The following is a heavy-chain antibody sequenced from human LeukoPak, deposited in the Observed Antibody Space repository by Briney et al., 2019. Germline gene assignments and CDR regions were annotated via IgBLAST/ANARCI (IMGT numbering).Heavy chain of an antibody. V-gene: IGHV4-59*08. CDR3: ARHNPAYSSSWYYYYYGMDV. Sequence: NPSETLSLTCTVSGGSISSYYWSWLRQPPGKGLEWIGYIYYSGSTNYNPSLKSRVTISVDTSKNQFSLKLSSVTAADTAVYYCARHNPAYSSSWYYYYYGMDVWGQGTTVTVSS. CDR2: IYYSGST. D-gene: IGHD6-13*01. CDR1: GGSISSYY. J-gene: IGHJ6*02.